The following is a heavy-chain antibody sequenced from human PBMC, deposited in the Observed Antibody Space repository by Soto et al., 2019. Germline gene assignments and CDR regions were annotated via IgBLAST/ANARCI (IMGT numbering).Heavy chain of an antibody. J-gene: IGHJ6*02. CDR2: IRAYNGNR. Sequence: QVQLVQSGAEVKKPGASVKVSCKASGYTFSSYGISWVRQAPGQGLEWMGWIRAYNGNRNYAQKLQGRVTMTTDTSTSTADMELRSLRSDDTSVYYCARDLPPMDVWGQGTTVSVSS. CDR3: ARDLPPMDV. V-gene: IGHV1-18*01. CDR1: GYTFSSYG.